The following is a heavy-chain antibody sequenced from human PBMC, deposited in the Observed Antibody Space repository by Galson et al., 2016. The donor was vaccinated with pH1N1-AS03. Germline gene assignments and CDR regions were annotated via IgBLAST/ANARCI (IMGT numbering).Heavy chain of an antibody. CDR1: GFTFSSYA. D-gene: IGHD6-13*01. J-gene: IGHJ4*02. CDR2: ISGNGYST. CDR3: ARGPVSYSNYWFPPPDY. V-gene: IGHV3-64*01. Sequence: SLRLSCAASGFTFSSYAMHWVRQAPGKGLEYVSAISGNGYSTYYANSVKGRFTTSRDNSKSTLFLQMGSLRPEDRAVYYCARGPVSYSNYWFPPPDYWGQGTLVTVSS.